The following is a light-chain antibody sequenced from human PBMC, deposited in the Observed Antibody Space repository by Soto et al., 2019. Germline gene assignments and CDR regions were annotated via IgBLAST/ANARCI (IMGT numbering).Light chain of an antibody. CDR2: GAS. Sequence: DIPMTQSPSSLSASVGDRVTITCRASQGISNYLAWYQQKPGKVPELLIYGASTLQPGVPSRFTGSGSGTDFALTISSLQPEDIATYYCQNYYSAPRTFGQGTKVELK. J-gene: IGKJ1*01. CDR3: QNYYSAPRT. CDR1: QGISNY. V-gene: IGKV1-27*01.